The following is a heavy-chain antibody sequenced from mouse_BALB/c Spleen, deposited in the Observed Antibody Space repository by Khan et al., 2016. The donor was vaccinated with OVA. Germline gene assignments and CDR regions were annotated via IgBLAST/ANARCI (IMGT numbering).Heavy chain of an antibody. CDR2: INPYNDGA. CDR3: ARDFGRSFWFAY. CDR1: GYTFTNYI. J-gene: IGHJ3*01. V-gene: IGHV1S136*01. Sequence: EVQLQESGPVLVKPGASVKMSCKASGYTFTNYIVHWVQQKPGQGLEWIGYINPYNDGAKYNEKFKGKATLTSDKSSSTAYMELSGLTSDDSAVYYWARDFGRSFWFAYWGQGTLVTVSA.